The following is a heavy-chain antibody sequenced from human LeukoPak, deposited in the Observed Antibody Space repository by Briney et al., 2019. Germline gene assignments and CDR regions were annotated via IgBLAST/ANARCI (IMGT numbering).Heavy chain of an antibody. CDR1: GFTFSSYS. J-gene: IGHJ4*02. V-gene: IGHV3-21*01. CDR2: ISSSSSYR. Sequence: GGSLRLSCAASGFTFSSYSMNWVRQAPGKGLEWVSSISSSSSYRYYADSVKGRFTISRDNAKNSLYLQMNSLRAEDTAVYYCARDSRTKRRYFDYWGQGTLVTVSS. D-gene: IGHD1-1*01. CDR3: ARDSRTKRRYFDY.